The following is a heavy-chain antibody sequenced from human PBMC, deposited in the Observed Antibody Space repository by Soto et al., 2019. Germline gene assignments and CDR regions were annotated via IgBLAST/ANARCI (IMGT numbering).Heavy chain of an antibody. Sequence: QVQLQESGPGLVKPSQTLSLTCTVSGGSISSGGYYWSWIRQHPGKGLEWIGYIYYSGSTYYTPSLKSRVTLSVDTAKNQFSLKLSSVTAADTAVYYCARGVLLLRYFDYWGQGTLVTVSS. V-gene: IGHV4-31*03. CDR1: GGSISSGGYY. J-gene: IGHJ4*02. D-gene: IGHD1-26*01. CDR2: IYYSGST. CDR3: ARGVLLLRYFDY.